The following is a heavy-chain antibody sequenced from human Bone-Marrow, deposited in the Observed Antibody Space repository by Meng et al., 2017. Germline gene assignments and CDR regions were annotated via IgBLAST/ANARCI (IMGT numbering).Heavy chain of an antibody. Sequence: EGPAVEVGGGFVQPGGSVRFSCAASGFTFSSYAISWVRQAPGKGLEWVSAISGSGGSTYYADSVKGRFTISRDNSKNTLYLQMNSLRAEDTAVYYCAKVGAAASYWGQGTLVTVSS. V-gene: IGHV3-23*04. CDR2: ISGSGGST. CDR1: GFTFSSYA. D-gene: IGHD6-13*01. J-gene: IGHJ4*02. CDR3: AKVGAAASY.